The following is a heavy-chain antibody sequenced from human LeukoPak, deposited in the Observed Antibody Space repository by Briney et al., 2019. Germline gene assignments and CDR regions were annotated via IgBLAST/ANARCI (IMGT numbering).Heavy chain of an antibody. D-gene: IGHD3-10*01. V-gene: IGHV3-49*04. CDR1: GFTFGDYA. Sequence: PGGSLRLSCTASGFTFGDYAMSWVRQAPGKGLEWVGFIRSKAYGGTTEYAASVKGRFTISRDDSKSIAYLQMNSLKTEDTAVYYCTPDLWFGELLGLLPDYWGQGTLVTVSS. CDR3: TPDLWFGELLGLLPDY. CDR2: IRSKAYGGTT. J-gene: IGHJ4*02.